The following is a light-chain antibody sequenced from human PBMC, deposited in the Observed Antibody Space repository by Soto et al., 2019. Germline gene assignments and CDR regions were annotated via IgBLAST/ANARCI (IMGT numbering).Light chain of an antibody. V-gene: IGKV1-5*01. CDR1: QSISRW. CDR3: HHYET. CDR2: DAS. Sequence: DIQMTQSPSSLSASVGARVTITCRASQSISRWLAWYQQKPGKAPKVLIYDASSLESGVPSRFSGSGSGTEFTLTISRLEPEDFTVYYCHHYETFGQGTKVDIK. J-gene: IGKJ1*01.